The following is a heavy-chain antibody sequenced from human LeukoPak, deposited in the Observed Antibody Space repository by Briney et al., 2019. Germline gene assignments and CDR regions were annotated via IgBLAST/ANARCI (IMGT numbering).Heavy chain of an antibody. D-gene: IGHD6-19*01. CDR3: ARVGMGSSGYFQH. CDR1: GGTFSSYA. J-gene: IGHJ1*01. CDR2: IIPIFGTA. Sequence: GASVKVSCKASGGTFSSYAISWVRQAPGQGLEWMGGIIPIFGTANYAQKFQGRVTITTDTSTSTAYMELRSLRSDDTAVYYCARVGMGSSGYFQHWGQGTLVTVSS. V-gene: IGHV1-69*05.